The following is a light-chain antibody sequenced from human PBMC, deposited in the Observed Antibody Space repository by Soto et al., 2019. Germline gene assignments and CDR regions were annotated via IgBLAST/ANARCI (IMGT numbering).Light chain of an antibody. CDR1: SSNLGAGYD. CDR2: GNN. CDR3: QSYENSLGATYV. J-gene: IGLJ1*01. Sequence: QSMLTQPPSVSGAPGQRVTISCTGSSSNLGAGYDVHWYQQLPGTAPRLLIYGNNNPPSGVPDRFSGSRSGTSASLAITGLQAEDEADYYCQSYENSLGATYVFGTGTKLTVL. V-gene: IGLV1-40*01.